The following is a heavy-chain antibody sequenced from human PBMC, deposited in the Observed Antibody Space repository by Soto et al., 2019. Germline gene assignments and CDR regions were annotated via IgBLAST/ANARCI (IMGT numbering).Heavy chain of an antibody. CDR2: IIPILGTV. V-gene: IGHV1-69*08. D-gene: IGHD2-21*02. CDR1: GGTFSSYT. Sequence: QVQLVQSGAEVKKPGSSVKLSCKASGGTFSSYTLSWVRQAPGQGHEWMGRIIPILGTVNYAQKFQDRVTITPAKSTTTAYLKLTSLRSEDTAVYCCASDRCGGACYFGHCNDMDVWGQGTTVTVSS. J-gene: IGHJ6*02. CDR3: ASDRCGGACYFGHCNDMDV.